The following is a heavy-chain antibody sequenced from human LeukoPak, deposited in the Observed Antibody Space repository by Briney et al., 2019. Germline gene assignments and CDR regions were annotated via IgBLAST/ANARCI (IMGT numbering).Heavy chain of an antibody. Sequence: GASVTVSCKASGYTFTGYYMHWVRQAPGQGLEWMGWINPNSGGTNYAQKFQGRVTMTRDTSISTAYMELSRLRSDDTAVYYCARDIVVVPAAIIYYYYYGMDVWGQGTTVTVSS. V-gene: IGHV1-2*02. CDR3: ARDIVVVPAAIIYYYYYGMDV. CDR1: GYTFTGYY. J-gene: IGHJ6*02. CDR2: INPNSGGT. D-gene: IGHD2-2*01.